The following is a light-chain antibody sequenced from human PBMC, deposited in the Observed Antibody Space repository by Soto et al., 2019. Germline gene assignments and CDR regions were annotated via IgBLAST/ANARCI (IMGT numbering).Light chain of an antibody. CDR2: GAS. J-gene: IGKJ5*01. V-gene: IGKV3-15*01. Sequence: EIVMTQSPATLSVSPGEGVTLSCGGSQSVSINLAWYQQRPGQAPRLLIYGASTRATGIPARFSGSGSGTEFTLTISSLQSEDFAVYYCQQYNNWPPITFGQGTRLEIK. CDR3: QQYNNWPPIT. CDR1: QSVSIN.